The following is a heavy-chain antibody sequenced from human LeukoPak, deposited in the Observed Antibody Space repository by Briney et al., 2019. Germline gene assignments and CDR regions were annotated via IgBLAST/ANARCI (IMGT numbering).Heavy chain of an antibody. Sequence: GGSLRLSCAASGFTFSSYSMNWVRQAPGKGLEWVSSISSSSSYIYCADSVKGRFTISRDNAKNSLYLQMNSLRAEDTAVYYCARDFGYCSSTSCYRPYYFDYWGQGTLVTVSS. CDR2: ISSSSSYI. D-gene: IGHD2-2*01. V-gene: IGHV3-21*01. CDR1: GFTFSSYS. J-gene: IGHJ4*02. CDR3: ARDFGYCSSTSCYRPYYFDY.